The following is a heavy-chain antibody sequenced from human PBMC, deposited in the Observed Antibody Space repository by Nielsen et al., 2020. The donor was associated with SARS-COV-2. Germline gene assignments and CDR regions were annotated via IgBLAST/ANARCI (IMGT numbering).Heavy chain of an antibody. V-gene: IGHV3-23*01. Sequence: GGSLRLSCAASGFTFNSYAMSWVRQAPGKGLEWVSAISGSGGSTYYADSVKGRFTISRDNSKNTLYLQMNSLRAEDTAVYYCAKAAGYSSSWYLRWFDPWGQGTLVTVSS. CDR1: GFTFNSYA. J-gene: IGHJ5*02. D-gene: IGHD6-13*01. CDR3: AKAAGYSSSWYLRWFDP. CDR2: ISGSGGST.